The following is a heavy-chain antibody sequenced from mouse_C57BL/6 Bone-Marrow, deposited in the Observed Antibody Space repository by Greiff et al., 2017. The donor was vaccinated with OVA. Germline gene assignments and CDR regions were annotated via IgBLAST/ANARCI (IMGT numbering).Heavy chain of an antibody. V-gene: IGHV2-2*01. D-gene: IGHD1-1*01. J-gene: IGHJ4*01. CDR1: GFSLTSYG. CDR3: ARNYYGSPYYYAMDY. Sequence: VKLVESGPGLVQPSQSLSITCTVSGFSLTSYGEHWVRQSPGKGLEWLGVIWSGGSTDYNAAFISRLSISKDNSKSQVFFKMNSLQADDTAIYYCARNYYGSPYYYAMDYWGQGTSVTVSS. CDR2: IWSGGST.